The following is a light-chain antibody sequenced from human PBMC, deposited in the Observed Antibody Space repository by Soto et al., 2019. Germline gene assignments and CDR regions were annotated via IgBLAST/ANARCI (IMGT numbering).Light chain of an antibody. Sequence: QSVLTQPPSVSGAPGQRVTNSCTGSSSNIGAGYDVHWYQQLPGTAPKLLIYGNSNRPSGVPDRFSGSKSGTSASLAITGLQAEDEADYYCQSYDSSLSALFGTGTKLTVL. CDR2: GNS. V-gene: IGLV1-40*01. CDR3: QSYDSSLSAL. J-gene: IGLJ1*01. CDR1: SSNIGAGYD.